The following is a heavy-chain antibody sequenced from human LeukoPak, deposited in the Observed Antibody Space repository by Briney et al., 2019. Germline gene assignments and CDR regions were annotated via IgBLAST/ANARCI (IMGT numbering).Heavy chain of an antibody. V-gene: IGHV3-23*01. J-gene: IGHJ5*02. CDR2: ISGSGGST. CDR3: AKLKDYYDSSGLAP. Sequence: PGGSLRLSCAASGFTFDDYGMSWVRQAPGKGLEWVSAISGSGGSTYYADSVKGRFTISRDNSKNTLYLQMNSLRAEDTAVYYCAKLKDYYDSSGLAPWGQGTLVTVSS. D-gene: IGHD3-22*01. CDR1: GFTFDDYG.